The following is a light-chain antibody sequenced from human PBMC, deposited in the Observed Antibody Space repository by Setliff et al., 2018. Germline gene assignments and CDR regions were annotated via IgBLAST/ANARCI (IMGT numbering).Light chain of an antibody. CDR1: SSDVGAYNY. Sequence: QSALTQPASVSGSPGQSITISCTGTSSDVGAYNYVSWYQQHPRQAPKPMIYDVSKRPSGVSYRFSGSKSGNTASLTISGLQAGDEADYFCTSYASGSTYVVFGGGTKVTVL. V-gene: IGLV2-14*03. CDR2: DVS. J-gene: IGLJ2*01. CDR3: TSYASGSTYVV.